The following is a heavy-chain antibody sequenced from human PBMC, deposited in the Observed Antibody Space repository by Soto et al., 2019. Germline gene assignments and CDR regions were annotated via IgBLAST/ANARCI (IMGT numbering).Heavy chain of an antibody. CDR1: GYTFTSYA. CDR3: ARGLDPYYFAY. D-gene: IGHD6-19*01. Sequence: QVQLVQSGAEVKKPGASVKVSCKASGYTFTSYAMHWVRQAPGQRLEWMGWINAGNGNTKYSQKFQGRVTITRDTSASTAYMALSSLRSEDTAVYYCARGLDPYYFAYWGQGTLVTVSS. CDR2: INAGNGNT. J-gene: IGHJ4*02. V-gene: IGHV1-3*01.